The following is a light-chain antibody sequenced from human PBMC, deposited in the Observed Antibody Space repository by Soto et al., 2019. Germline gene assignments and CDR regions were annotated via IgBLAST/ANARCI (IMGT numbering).Light chain of an antibody. J-gene: IGKJ5*01. Sequence: EIVMTQSPATLSVSPGERATLSCRASRSMNSINLAWYQQKPGQAPRLLIYGAATRATGIPARFSGSGSGTEFTLTISSLQSEDFALYYCQQHDDWPLTFGQGTRLEIK. V-gene: IGKV3-15*01. CDR1: RSMNSIN. CDR2: GAA. CDR3: QQHDDWPLT.